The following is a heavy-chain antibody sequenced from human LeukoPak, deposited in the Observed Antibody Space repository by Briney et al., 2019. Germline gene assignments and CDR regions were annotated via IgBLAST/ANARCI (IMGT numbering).Heavy chain of an antibody. V-gene: IGHV3-53*01. CDR1: GFTVSSNY. D-gene: IGHD4-17*01. CDR2: IYSGGTT. Sequence: GSLRLSCAASGFTVSSNYMSWVRQAPGKGLEWVSVIYSGGTTYYADSVKGRFTISRDNSKNTLYLQMSSLRAEDTAVYYCARLTVTYYFDYWGQGTLVTVSS. CDR3: ARLTVTYYFDY. J-gene: IGHJ4*02.